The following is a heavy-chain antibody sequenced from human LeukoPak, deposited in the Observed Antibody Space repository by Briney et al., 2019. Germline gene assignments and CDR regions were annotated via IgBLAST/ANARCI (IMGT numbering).Heavy chain of an antibody. CDR1: GGSFSGYY. CDR2: IDHSGST. D-gene: IGHD5-18*01. J-gene: IGHJ4*02. V-gene: IGHV4-34*01. CDR3: ARGPIQLWFGDY. Sequence: SETLSLTCAVYGGSFSGYYWSWIRQPPGKGLEWIGEIDHSGSTSYNSSLKSRVTISVDTSKNQFSLKLSSVTAADTAVYYCARGPIQLWFGDYWGQGTLVTVSS.